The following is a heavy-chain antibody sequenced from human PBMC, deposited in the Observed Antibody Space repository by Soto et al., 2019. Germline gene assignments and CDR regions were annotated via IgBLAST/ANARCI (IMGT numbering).Heavy chain of an antibody. CDR1: GGSISSGDYY. CDR3: ARIHYDILTGYSYDY. D-gene: IGHD3-9*01. CDR2: IYYSGST. J-gene: IGHJ4*02. Sequence: LSLTCTVSGGSISSGDYYWSWIRQPPGKGLEWIGYIYYSGSTYYNPSLKSRVTISVDTSKNQFSLKLSSVTAADTAVYYCARIHYDILTGYSYDYWGQGTLVTVSS. V-gene: IGHV4-30-4*01.